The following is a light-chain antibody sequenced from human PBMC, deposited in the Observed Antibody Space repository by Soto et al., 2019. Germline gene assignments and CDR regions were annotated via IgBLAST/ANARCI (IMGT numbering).Light chain of an antibody. J-gene: IGLJ1*01. CDR2: EVR. V-gene: IGLV2-23*02. CDR1: SSDVGSYNL. Sequence: QSALTQPASVSGSPGQSITISCSGTSSDVGSYNLVSWYQQHPGKAPKLMIYEVRKRPSGVSNRFSGSKSGNTASLTISGLQAEDEANYYCCSYVRSSTVFGTGTKVTVL. CDR3: CSYVRSSTV.